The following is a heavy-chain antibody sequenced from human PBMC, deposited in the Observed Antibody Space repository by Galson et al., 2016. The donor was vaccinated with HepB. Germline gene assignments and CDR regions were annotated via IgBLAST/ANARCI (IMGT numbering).Heavy chain of an antibody. CDR2: INHSGST. D-gene: IGHD2-8*01. V-gene: IGHV4-34*01. Sequence: ETLSLTCAVYGGSLSGNYWSWIRQPPGKGLEWIGEINHSGSTNYNPSLKSRVTISVDTSKNQFSLKLSSVTAADTAVYYCAGVGYRTNGVCFRDYWGQGTLVTVSS. J-gene: IGHJ4*02. CDR3: AGVGYRTNGVCFRDY. CDR1: GGSLSGNY.